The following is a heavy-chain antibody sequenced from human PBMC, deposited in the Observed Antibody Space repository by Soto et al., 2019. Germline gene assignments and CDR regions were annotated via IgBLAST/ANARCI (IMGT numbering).Heavy chain of an antibody. J-gene: IGHJ4*02. CDR3: AKGLYDDFDY. CDR1: GFTFRNYA. CDR2: LSASGANT. D-gene: IGHD2-8*01. V-gene: IGHV3-23*01. Sequence: EVQLLESGGGLVQPGGSLRLSCAASGFTFRNYAMSWVRQAPGKGLEWVSGLSASGANTYYADSVKGRFTISRDNSDDTLYLQMKSLRVEDTAVFYCAKGLYDDFDYWGQGTLVTVSS.